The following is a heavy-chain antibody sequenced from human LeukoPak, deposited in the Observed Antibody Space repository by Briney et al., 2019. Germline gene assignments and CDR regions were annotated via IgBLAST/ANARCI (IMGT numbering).Heavy chain of an antibody. D-gene: IGHD3-22*01. CDR2: INPNSGGT. CDR3: ARVRYDSSGYQDYYYYYMDV. V-gene: IGHV1-2*02. Sequence: ASVKVSCKASVYTFTGYYMHWVRQAPGQGLEWMGWINPNSGGTNYAQKFQGRVTITADKSTSTAYMELSSLRSEDTAVYYCARVRYDSSGYQDYYYYYMDVWGKGTTVTISS. J-gene: IGHJ6*03. CDR1: VYTFTGYY.